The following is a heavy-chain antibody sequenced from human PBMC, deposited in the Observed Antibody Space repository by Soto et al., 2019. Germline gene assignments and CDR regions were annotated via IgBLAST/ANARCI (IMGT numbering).Heavy chain of an antibody. Sequence: PSETLSLTCTVSGGSISSGGYYWSWIRQHPGKGLEWIGYIYYSGSTYYNPSLKSRVTISVYTSKNQFSLKLSSVTAADTAVYYCGRAPLLVTAIGRDYWGQGTLVNGSS. V-gene: IGHV4-31*03. CDR1: GGSISSGGYY. CDR3: GRAPLLVTAIGRDY. D-gene: IGHD2-21*02. J-gene: IGHJ4*02. CDR2: IYYSGST.